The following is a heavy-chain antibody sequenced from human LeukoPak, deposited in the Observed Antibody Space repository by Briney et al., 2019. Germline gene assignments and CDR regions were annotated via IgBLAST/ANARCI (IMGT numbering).Heavy chain of an antibody. D-gene: IGHD4-17*01. Sequence: GGSLRLSCAASGFTFSSYAMHWVRQAPGKGLEWVAVISYDGSNKYYADSVKGRFTISRDNSKNTLYLQMNSLRAEDTAVYYCARDQPPVKGYFQHWGQGTLVTVSS. J-gene: IGHJ1*01. CDR3: ARDQPPVKGYFQH. CDR2: ISYDGSNK. V-gene: IGHV3-30-3*01. CDR1: GFTFSSYA.